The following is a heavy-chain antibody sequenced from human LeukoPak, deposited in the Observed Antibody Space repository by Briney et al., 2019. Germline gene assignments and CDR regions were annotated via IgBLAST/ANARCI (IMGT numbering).Heavy chain of an antibody. Sequence: GRSLRLSCAASGFTFSSYGMHWVRQAPGKGLEWVSYISSSGSTIYYADSVRGRFTISRDNAKNSLYLQMNSLRAEDTAVYYCARGGSYYLAGDYYGMDVWGQGTTVTVSS. J-gene: IGHJ6*02. D-gene: IGHD1-26*01. CDR3: ARGGSYYLAGDYYGMDV. V-gene: IGHV3-48*04. CDR2: ISSSGSTI. CDR1: GFTFSSYG.